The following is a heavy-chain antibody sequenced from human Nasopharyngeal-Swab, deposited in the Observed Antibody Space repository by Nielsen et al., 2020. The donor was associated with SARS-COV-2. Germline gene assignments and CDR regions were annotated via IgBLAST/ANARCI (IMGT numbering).Heavy chain of an antibody. J-gene: IGHJ3*01. D-gene: IGHD5-18*01. CDR1: GFIFDDYA. Sequence: GGSLRLSCAASGFIFDDYAMHWVRQAPGKGLEWVSGITWNSGTIGYADSVKGRFIISRDNAKNSVYLQMNSLRPEDTAFYYCTKGDSPVETALGDPRKDAFDLWGQGTMVTVSS. CDR2: ITWNSGTI. V-gene: IGHV3-9*01. CDR3: TKGDSPVETALGDPRKDAFDL.